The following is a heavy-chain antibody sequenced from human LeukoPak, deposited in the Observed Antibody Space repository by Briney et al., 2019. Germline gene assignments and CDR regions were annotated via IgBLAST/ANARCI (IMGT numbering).Heavy chain of an antibody. V-gene: IGHV1-18*01. CDR2: ISAYNGNT. Sequence: ASVKVSCKASGYTFTSYGISWVRQAPGQGLGWMGWISAYNGNTNYAQKLQGRVTMTTDTSTSTAYMERRSLRSDDTAVYYCARLIGVGYSSSSNFDYWGEGTLVTVSS. J-gene: IGHJ4*02. D-gene: IGHD6-6*01. CDR3: ARLIGVGYSSSSNFDY. CDR1: GYTFTSYG.